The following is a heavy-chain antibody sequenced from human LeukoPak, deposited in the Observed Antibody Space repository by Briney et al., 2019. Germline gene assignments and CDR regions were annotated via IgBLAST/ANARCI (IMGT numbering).Heavy chain of an antibody. CDR3: ARDIVATRYGMDV. Sequence: KSGGSLTLSCAASGFTFSDYYMSWLRQAPGKGLEWLSYSSSRSSYTNYGDSVKGRFTISRDNAKKSLYLQMNSLRAEDTAACYCARDIVATRYGMDVWGQGTTVTVSS. CDR2: SSSRSSYT. D-gene: IGHD5-12*01. V-gene: IGHV3-11*05. CDR1: GFTFSDYY. J-gene: IGHJ6*02.